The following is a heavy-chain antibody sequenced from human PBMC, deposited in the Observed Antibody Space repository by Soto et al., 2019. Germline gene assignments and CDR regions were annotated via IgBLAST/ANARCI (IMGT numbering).Heavy chain of an antibody. J-gene: IGHJ4*02. CDR1: GGSISSSSYY. CDR3: ARHGPGGSYSDY. CDR2: IYYSGST. V-gene: IGHV4-39*01. Sequence: QLQLQESGPGLVKPSETLSLTCTVSGGSISSSSYYWGWIRQPPGKGLEWIGSIYYSGSTYYNPSLKSRVPTPVDXSKNQFSLKRSSVTAADTAVYYCARHGPGGSYSDYWGQGTLVTVSS. D-gene: IGHD1-26*01.